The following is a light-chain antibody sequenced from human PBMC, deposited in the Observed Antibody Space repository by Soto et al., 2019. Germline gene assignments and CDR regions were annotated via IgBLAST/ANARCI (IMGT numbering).Light chain of an antibody. CDR3: QQRDTWPWT. V-gene: IGKV3-11*01. CDR2: DAS. J-gene: IGKJ1*01. CDR1: QSVRSN. Sequence: EVVLTQSPATLSLSPGERAILSCRASQSVRSNLAWYQHKPGQPPRLLIYDASNRATGIPGRFSGSGSGTDFTLTISNLEPEDFEVYYCQQRDTWPWTFGQGAKVEIK.